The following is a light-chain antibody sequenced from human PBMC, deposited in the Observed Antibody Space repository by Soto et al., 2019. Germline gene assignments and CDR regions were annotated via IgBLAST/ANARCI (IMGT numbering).Light chain of an antibody. CDR3: SSYTSSDTPVV. Sequence: QSALTQPASVSGSPGQSITISCTGTSSDVGGYNYVSWYQQHPGKAPKLMIHDVSNRPSGVSDRFSGSKSGNTASLTISGLQAEDEADYYCSSYTSSDTPVVFGGGTKLTVL. V-gene: IGLV2-14*03. J-gene: IGLJ2*01. CDR2: DVS. CDR1: SSDVGGYNY.